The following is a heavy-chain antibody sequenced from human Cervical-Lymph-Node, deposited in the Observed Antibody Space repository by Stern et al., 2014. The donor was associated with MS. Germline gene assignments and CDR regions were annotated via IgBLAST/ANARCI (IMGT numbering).Heavy chain of an antibody. CDR1: GFGFSSYW. CDR3: ARDCGVGHCDGVRGCSYYYGLDV. CDR2: INQHGSEK. Sequence: EVQLVQSGGGLVQPGGSLRLSCVASGFGFSSYWMSWVRQAPGKGLEWVAHINQHGSEKYYEDSVKGRFTISRDKSRTQLYPQMNSLRGEDTAVYYCARDCGVGHCDGVRGCSYYYGLDVWGQGTSVTVSS. J-gene: IGHJ6*02. D-gene: IGHD2-21*01. V-gene: IGHV3-7*01.